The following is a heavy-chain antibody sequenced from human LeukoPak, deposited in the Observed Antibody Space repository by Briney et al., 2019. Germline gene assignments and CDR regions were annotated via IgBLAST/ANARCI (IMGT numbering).Heavy chain of an antibody. CDR1: GYTFTGYS. CDR3: ARESGIAESAFDI. Sequence: ASVKVSCKASGYTFTGYSMHWVRQAPGQGLEWMGWINPNSGGTNYAQKFQGRVTMTRDTSISTAYMELSRLRSDDTAVYYCARESGIAESAFDIWGQGTMVTVSS. D-gene: IGHD6-13*01. CDR2: INPNSGGT. V-gene: IGHV1-2*02. J-gene: IGHJ3*02.